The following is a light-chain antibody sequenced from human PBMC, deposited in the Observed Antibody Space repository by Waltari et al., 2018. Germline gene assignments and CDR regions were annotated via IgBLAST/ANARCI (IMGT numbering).Light chain of an antibody. V-gene: IGKV3-20*01. Sequence: EIVLTQSPGTVSLSPGERATLSCRASQSLRTAYLAWYQQKPGQTPRLLIYGASNRVPGVPGRFSGGGSGTDFTLTIDRLDPEDFAVYYCQQYAASAYSFGQGTKEEIK. J-gene: IGKJ2*03. CDR1: QSLRTAY. CDR2: GAS. CDR3: QQYAASAYS.